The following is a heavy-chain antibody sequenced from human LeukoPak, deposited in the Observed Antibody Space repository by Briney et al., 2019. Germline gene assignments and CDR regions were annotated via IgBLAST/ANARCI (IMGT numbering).Heavy chain of an antibody. J-gene: IGHJ5*02. Sequence: PSETLSLTCTVPGGSISGYYWSWIRQPPGKGLQWIGYVYHSGSTYRSGSPNYNASLEGRVTISADTSNNQVSLKMSSVTAADTAVYYCARQLYKHCGGDCYYYWFDRWGQGTLVTVSS. CDR2: VYHSGST. CDR1: GGSISGYY. V-gene: IGHV4-59*08. D-gene: IGHD2-21*02. CDR3: ARQLYKHCGGDCYYYWFDR.